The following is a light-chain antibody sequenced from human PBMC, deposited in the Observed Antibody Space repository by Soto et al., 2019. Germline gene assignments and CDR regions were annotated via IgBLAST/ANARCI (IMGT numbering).Light chain of an antibody. V-gene: IGLV1-44*01. CDR2: SNN. Sequence: QSVLTQLPSASGTPGQRVTISCSGSSSNIGSNTVNWYQQLPGTAPQLLIYSNNQRPSGTPERFSGSNSGNTATLTISGVEAGDEADYYCQVYDARRDHVVFGGGTKLTVL. J-gene: IGLJ2*01. CDR1: SSNIGSNT. CDR3: QVYDARRDHVV.